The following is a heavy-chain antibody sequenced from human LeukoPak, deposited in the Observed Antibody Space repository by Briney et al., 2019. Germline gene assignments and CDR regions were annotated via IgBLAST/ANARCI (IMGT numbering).Heavy chain of an antibody. CDR2: ITGSSSTI. CDR1: GFTFSSYA. Sequence: GGSLRLSCAAFGFTFSSYAMNWVRQAPGKGLEWVSYITGSSSTIYYADSVKGRFTISRDNAKNSLYLQMNSLRAEDTAVYYCARRGASSGGLDYWGQGTLVTVSS. D-gene: IGHD6-19*01. V-gene: IGHV3-48*01. J-gene: IGHJ4*02. CDR3: ARRGASSGGLDY.